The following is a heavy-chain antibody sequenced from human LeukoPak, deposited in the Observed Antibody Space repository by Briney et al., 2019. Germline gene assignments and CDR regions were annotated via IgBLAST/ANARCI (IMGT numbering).Heavy chain of an antibody. V-gene: IGHV3-30*04. CDR3: ATENSGAYFGSLGY. J-gene: IGHJ4*02. Sequence: SCKASGFTFTSSAMQWVRQAPGKGLEWVAVIQNDGSIKSYADSVRGRFTISRDNSKNTMWLQMNSLRAEDTAVYYCATENSGAYFGSLGYWGQGTLVIVSS. CDR2: IQNDGSIK. D-gene: IGHD1-26*01. CDR1: GFTFTSSA.